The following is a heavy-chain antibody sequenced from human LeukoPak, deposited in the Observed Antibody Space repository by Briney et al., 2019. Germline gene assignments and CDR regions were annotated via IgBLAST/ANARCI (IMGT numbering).Heavy chain of an antibody. D-gene: IGHD3-9*01. CDR1: GGTFSSYA. CDR2: IIPIFGTA. J-gene: IGHJ4*02. CDR3: ARVKTYYDILTGYPFDY. V-gene: IGHV1-69*13. Sequence: ASVKVSCKASGGTFSSYAISWVRQAPGHGLEWMGGIIPIFGTANYAQKFQGRVTITADESTSTAYMELSSLRSEDTAVYYCARVKTYYDILTGYPFDYWGQGTLVTVSS.